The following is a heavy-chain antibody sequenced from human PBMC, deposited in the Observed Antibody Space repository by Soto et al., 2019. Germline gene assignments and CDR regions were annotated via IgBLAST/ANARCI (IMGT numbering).Heavy chain of an antibody. CDR2: IYYSGST. CDR3: ARGGYYDILTPPHWFDH. D-gene: IGHD3-9*01. Sequence: TRSLPCTVSSGSISSGGSYWSWIRQHPGKGLEWIGYIYYSGSTYYNPSLKSRVTISVDTSKNQFSLKLSSVTAADTAVYYCARGGYYDILTPPHWFDHWGQGPLVTVSS. CDR1: SGSISSGGSY. J-gene: IGHJ5*02. V-gene: IGHV4-31*03.